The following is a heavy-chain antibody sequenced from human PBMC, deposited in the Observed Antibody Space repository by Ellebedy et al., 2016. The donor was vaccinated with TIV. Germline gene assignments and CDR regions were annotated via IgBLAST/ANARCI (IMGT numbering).Heavy chain of an antibody. Sequence: ASVKVSXXASGYTFTSYYMHWVRQAPGQGLEWMGIINPSGGSTSYAQKFQGRVTMTRDTSTSTVYMELSSLRSEDTAVYYCARDPHLTPSSYYYGMDVWGQGTTVTVSS. CDR3: ARDPHLTPSSYYYGMDV. CDR1: GYTFTSYY. V-gene: IGHV1-46*01. CDR2: INPSGGST. D-gene: IGHD1-14*01. J-gene: IGHJ6*02.